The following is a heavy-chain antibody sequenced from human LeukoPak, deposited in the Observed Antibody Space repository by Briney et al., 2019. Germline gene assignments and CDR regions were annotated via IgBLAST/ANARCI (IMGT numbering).Heavy chain of an antibody. CDR1: GFTFSSYS. CDR2: ISSSSSII. D-gene: IGHD2-15*01. V-gene: IGHV3-48*01. J-gene: IGHJ6*03. CDR3: ARFRGYCSGGSCYYEYYYYYMDA. Sequence: GGSLRLSCAASGFTFSSYSMSWVRQAPGKGLECVSYISSSSSIIYYADSVKGRFTISRDTAKNSLYLQMNSLRAEDTAVYFCARFRGYCSGGSCYYEYYYYYMDAWGKGTTVTVSS.